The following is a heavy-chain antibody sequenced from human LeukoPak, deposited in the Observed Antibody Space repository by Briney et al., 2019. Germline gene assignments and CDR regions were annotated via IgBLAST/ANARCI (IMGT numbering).Heavy chain of an antibody. J-gene: IGHJ4*02. D-gene: IGHD3-22*01. CDR2: ISRSDTM. CDR1: GFTFSSYE. Sequence: PGGSLRLSCAASGFTFSSYEMNWVRQAPGKGLEWVSYISRSDTMYYADSVKGRFTISRDNAKNSPYLQMDSLRAEDTAVYYCARASDGSGYEFDYWGQGTLVTVSS. V-gene: IGHV3-48*03. CDR3: ARASDGSGYEFDY.